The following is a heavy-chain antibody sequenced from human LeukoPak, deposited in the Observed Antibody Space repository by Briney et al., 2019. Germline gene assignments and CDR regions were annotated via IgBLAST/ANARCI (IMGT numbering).Heavy chain of an antibody. Sequence: ASVKVSCKASGYTFTSYDINWVRQATGQGLEWMGWMNPNSGNTGYAQKFQGRVTMTRNTSISTAYMELSRLRSDDTAVYYCARDLSIAAALDPWGQGTLVTVSS. CDR1: GYTFTSYD. CDR2: MNPNSGNT. V-gene: IGHV1-8*01. J-gene: IGHJ5*02. CDR3: ARDLSIAAALDP. D-gene: IGHD6-13*01.